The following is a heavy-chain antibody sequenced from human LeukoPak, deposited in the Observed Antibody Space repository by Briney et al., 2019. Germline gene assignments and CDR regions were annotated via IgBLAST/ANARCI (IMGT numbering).Heavy chain of an antibody. D-gene: IGHD6-13*01. V-gene: IGHV3-7*01. J-gene: IGHJ4*02. CDR3: TREAAAGIDY. Sequence: GGSLRLSCAASGFTFSTYWMSWVRQAPGKGLEWVANIKQNGSEKYYLDSVKGRFTISRDNAKNSLYLQMNSLRAEDTAVYFCTREAAAGIDYWGQGTLVTVSS. CDR2: IKQNGSEK. CDR1: GFTFSTYW.